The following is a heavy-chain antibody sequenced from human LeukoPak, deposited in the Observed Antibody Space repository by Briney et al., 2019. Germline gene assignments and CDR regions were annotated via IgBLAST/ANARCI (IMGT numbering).Heavy chain of an antibody. CDR1: GFTLSSYE. Sequence: GGSLRLSCAASGFTLSSYEMNWVRQAPGKGLEWVSYISSSGSTKYYADSVKGRFTISRDNAENSLYLQMNSLRAEDTAVYYCARRYCSSTSCTLDYWGPGNPGHRLL. CDR3: ARRYCSSTSCTLDY. J-gene: IGHJ4*02. V-gene: IGHV3-48*03. CDR2: ISSSGSTK. D-gene: IGHD2-2*01.